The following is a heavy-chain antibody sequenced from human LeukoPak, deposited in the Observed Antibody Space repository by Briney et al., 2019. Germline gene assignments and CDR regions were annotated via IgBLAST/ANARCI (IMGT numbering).Heavy chain of an antibody. Sequence: SETLSLTCTVSGGSISSYYWSWIRQPPGKGLEWIGYIYYSGSTNYNPSLKSRVTISVDTSKNQFSLKLSSVTAADTPVYYCAREDYGDYQPIDYWGQGTLVTVSS. CDR1: GGSISSYY. D-gene: IGHD4-17*01. V-gene: IGHV4-59*01. CDR3: AREDYGDYQPIDY. CDR2: IYYSGST. J-gene: IGHJ4*02.